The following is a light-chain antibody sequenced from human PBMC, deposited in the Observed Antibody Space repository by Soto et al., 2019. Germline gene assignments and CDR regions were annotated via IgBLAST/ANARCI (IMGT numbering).Light chain of an antibody. J-gene: IGLJ3*02. CDR1: TSNIGDNT. CDR2: NND. V-gene: IGLV1-44*01. CDR3: SSWDDSLNGWV. Sequence: QSVLTQPPSASETPGQRVAISCSGSTSNIGDNTVHWYQQLPGTAPKLLIYNNDRRPSGVPARFSGSKSGTSASLAISGLQSEDEADYCCSSWDDSLNGWVFGGGTKLTVL.